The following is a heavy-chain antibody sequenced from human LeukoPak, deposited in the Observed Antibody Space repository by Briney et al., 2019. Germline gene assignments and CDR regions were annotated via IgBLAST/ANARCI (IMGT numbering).Heavy chain of an antibody. CDR3: ARESPGVTWFDP. Sequence: ASVKVSCKASGYTFTSYGISWVRQAPGQGLEWMGWISAYNGNTNYAQKLQGRVTITADESTSTAYMELSSLRSEDTAVYYCARESPGVTWFDPWGQGTLVTVSS. CDR1: GYTFTSYG. D-gene: IGHD2-21*02. J-gene: IGHJ5*02. V-gene: IGHV1-18*01. CDR2: ISAYNGNT.